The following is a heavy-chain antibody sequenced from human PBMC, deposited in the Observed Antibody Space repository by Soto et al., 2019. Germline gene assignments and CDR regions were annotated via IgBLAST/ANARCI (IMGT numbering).Heavy chain of an antibody. D-gene: IGHD6-19*01. CDR3: ATSLIDSSGWSLVGTFDY. CDR1: GGSFSGYY. V-gene: IGHV4-34*01. J-gene: IGHJ4*02. Sequence: SETLSLTCAVYGGSFSGYYWSWIRQPPGKGLEWIGEINHSGSTNYNPSLKSRVTISVDTSKNQFSLKLSSVTAADTAVYYCATSLIDSSGWSLVGTFDYWGQGTLVTVSS. CDR2: INHSGST.